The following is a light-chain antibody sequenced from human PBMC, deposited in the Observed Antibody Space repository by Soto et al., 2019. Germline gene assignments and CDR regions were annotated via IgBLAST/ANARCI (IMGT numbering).Light chain of an antibody. CDR1: QSVRSRF. J-gene: IGKJ5*01. V-gene: IGKV3-20*01. CDR2: GAS. Sequence: ETVLTQSPDTLSLSPGEGATLSCRASQSVRSRFLAWYQQKPGQAPRLLIYGASSRATGIPDRFSGSGSGTDFTLTISRLEPEDFAVYYCQQYGDSPSTFGQGTRLEIK. CDR3: QQYGDSPST.